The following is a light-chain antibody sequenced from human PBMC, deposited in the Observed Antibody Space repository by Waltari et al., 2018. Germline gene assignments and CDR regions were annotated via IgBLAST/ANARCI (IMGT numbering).Light chain of an antibody. V-gene: IGKV1-39*01. Sequence: DIQMTQSPSSLSASVGDSVTIPCRASQTISTYLNWYQQTAGKAPKLLIYAASALQSGVPSRFRGSGSGTDFTLTITSLQPEDFATYYCHQSHTVPHTFGQGTKLEIK. CDR3: HQSHTVPHT. J-gene: IGKJ2*01. CDR2: AAS. CDR1: QTISTY.